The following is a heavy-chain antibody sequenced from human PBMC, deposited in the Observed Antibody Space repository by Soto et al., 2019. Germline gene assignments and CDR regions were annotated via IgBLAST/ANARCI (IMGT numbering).Heavy chain of an antibody. CDR2: INPDSGTT. D-gene: IGHD6-6*01. V-gene: IGHV1-2*04. J-gene: IGHJ6*02. CDR1: GYNFIDKY. CDR3: AVRKISSRALYYYYAMDV. Sequence: ASVKVSCKTSGYNFIDKYVHWVRQAPGQGLEWMAWINPDSGTTHYSQKFQGWVTVTRDTSINTVYMELSRLKADDTAAYYCAVRKISSRALYYYYAMDVWGQGTTVTVS.